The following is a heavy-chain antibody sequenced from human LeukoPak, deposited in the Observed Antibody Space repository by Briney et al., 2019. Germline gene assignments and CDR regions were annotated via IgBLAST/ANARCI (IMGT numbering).Heavy chain of an antibody. V-gene: IGHV3-23*01. D-gene: IGHD4-17*01. CDR2: ISGNGGRT. CDR3: ARDPNGDYVGTFDM. CDR1: GFSFSNFG. Sequence: GGSLRLSCAGSGFSFSNFGMSWVRQAPGKGPEWVSFISGNGGRTDYAGSVKGRFTISRDNSKNTLYLQMNSLRDEDTAAYYCARDPNGDYVGTFDMWGRGTMVTVSS. J-gene: IGHJ3*02.